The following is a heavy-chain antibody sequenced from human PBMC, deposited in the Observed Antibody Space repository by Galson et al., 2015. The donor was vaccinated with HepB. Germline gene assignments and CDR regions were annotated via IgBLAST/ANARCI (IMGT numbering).Heavy chain of an antibody. CDR3: AKGVLPRVYSSSWFDY. J-gene: IGHJ4*02. D-gene: IGHD6-13*01. Sequence: SLRLSCAASGFTFSSYAMSWVRQAPGKGLEWVSAISGSGGSTYYADSVKGRFTISRDNSKSTLYLQMNSLRAEDTAVYYCAKGVLPRVYSSSWFDYWGQGTLVTVSS. V-gene: IGHV3-23*01. CDR2: ISGSGGST. CDR1: GFTFSSYA.